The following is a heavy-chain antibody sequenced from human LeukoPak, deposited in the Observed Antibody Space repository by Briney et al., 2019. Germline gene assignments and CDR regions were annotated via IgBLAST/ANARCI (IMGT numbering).Heavy chain of an antibody. Sequence: GGSLRLSCAASGFTFSSYGMHWVRQAPGKGLEWVAVIWYDGSNKYYADSVKGRFTISRDNSKNTLYLQMNSLRAEDTAVYYCARAISGSYKGADYWGQGTLVTVSP. D-gene: IGHD1-26*01. CDR2: IWYDGSNK. V-gene: IGHV3-33*01. J-gene: IGHJ4*02. CDR1: GFTFSSYG. CDR3: ARAISGSYKGADY.